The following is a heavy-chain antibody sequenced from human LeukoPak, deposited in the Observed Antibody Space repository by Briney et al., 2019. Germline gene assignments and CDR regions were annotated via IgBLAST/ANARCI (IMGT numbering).Heavy chain of an antibody. V-gene: IGHV3-48*04. CDR1: GFTFSSYW. D-gene: IGHD5-12*01. CDR2: ISSSGSTI. CDR3: AREPHGGYVRLPNFDY. Sequence: QSGGSLRLSCAASGFTFSSYWMSWIRQAPGKGLEWVSYISSSGSTIYYADSVKGRFTISRDNAKNSLYLQMNSLRAEDTAVYYCAREPHGGYVRLPNFDYWGQGTLVTVSS. J-gene: IGHJ4*02.